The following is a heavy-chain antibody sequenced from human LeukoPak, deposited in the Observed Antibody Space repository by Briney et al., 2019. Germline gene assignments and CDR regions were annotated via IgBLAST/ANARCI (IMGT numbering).Heavy chain of an antibody. CDR3: AKHWSDEVIGFFDN. D-gene: IGHD3-3*01. CDR2: MGDSDASA. CDR1: GFIFSNYA. J-gene: IGHJ4*02. Sequence: GGSLRLSCAASGFIFSNYAMSWVRQAPGKGLEWVSVMGDSDASAFYVDSVKARFTIPRDNSKNTLSLQMDSLRAEDTAIYYCAKHWSDEVIGFFDNWGQGTLVTVSS. V-gene: IGHV3-23*01.